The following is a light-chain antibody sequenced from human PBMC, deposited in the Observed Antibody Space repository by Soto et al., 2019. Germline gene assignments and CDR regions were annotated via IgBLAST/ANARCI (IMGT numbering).Light chain of an antibody. CDR1: QSVSSSY. Sequence: EIVLTQSPGTLSLSPGERPTLSCRASQSVSSSYLAWSQQKPGQAPRLLIYGASSRATGIPDRFSGSGSGTDFTLTISRLEPEDFAVYYCQQYGSSSWTFGQGTKVEIK. CDR2: GAS. CDR3: QQYGSSSWT. V-gene: IGKV3-20*01. J-gene: IGKJ1*01.